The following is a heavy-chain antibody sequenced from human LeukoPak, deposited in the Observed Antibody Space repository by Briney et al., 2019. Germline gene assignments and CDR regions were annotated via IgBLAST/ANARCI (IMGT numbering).Heavy chain of an antibody. CDR1: GFTFTSYW. V-gene: IGHV3-74*01. CDR2: INTDGSST. J-gene: IGHJ6*02. Sequence: GGSLRLSCAASGFTFTSYWMYWVRQSPGKGLDWVSLINTDGSSTNYADSVKGRFTISRDNSKNTLYLQMNSLRAEDTAVYYCARDPCIAAAGTCGMDVWGQGTTVTVSS. D-gene: IGHD6-13*01. CDR3: ARDPCIAAAGTCGMDV.